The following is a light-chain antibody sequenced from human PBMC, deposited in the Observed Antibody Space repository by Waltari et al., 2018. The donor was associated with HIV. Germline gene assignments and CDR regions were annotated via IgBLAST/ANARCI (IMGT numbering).Light chain of an antibody. CDR3: QQYGSSPS. CDR1: QSVSSSY. J-gene: IGKJ2*01. V-gene: IGKV3-20*01. Sequence: EIVLTQSPGTLSLSPGERATLSCRASQSVSSSYLAWYQQKPGQAPRLLIYAASSRATGIPDRFSGSGSGTYFTLTISRLEPEDFAVYYCQQYGSSPSFGQGTKLEIK. CDR2: AAS.